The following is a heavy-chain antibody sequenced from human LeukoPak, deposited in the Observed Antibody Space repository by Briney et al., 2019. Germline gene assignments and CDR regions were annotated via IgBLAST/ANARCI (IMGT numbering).Heavy chain of an antibody. J-gene: IGHJ6*03. CDR3: ARDGGQWDIVVVPPANHHYYYMDV. CDR1: GYTFTGYY. CDR2: INPNSGGT. V-gene: IGHV1-2*02. Sequence: GSVKVSCKASGYTFTGYYMHWVRQAPGQGLEWMGWINPNSGGTNYAQKFQGRVTMTRDTSISTAYMELSRLRSDDTAVYYCARDGGQWDIVVVPPANHHYYYMDVWGKGTTVTVSS. D-gene: IGHD2-2*01.